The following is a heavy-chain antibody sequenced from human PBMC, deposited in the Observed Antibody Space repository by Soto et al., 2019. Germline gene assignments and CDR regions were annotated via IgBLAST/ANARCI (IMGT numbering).Heavy chain of an antibody. CDR3: ARDCSSTSCYAYP. CDR2: IIPILGIA. J-gene: IGHJ5*02. V-gene: IGHV1-69*04. D-gene: IGHD2-2*01. Sequence: SVKVSCKASGGAFSSYTISWVRQAPGQGLEWMGRIIPILGIANYAQKFQGRVTITADKSTCTAYMELSSLRSEDTAVYYCARDCSSTSCYAYPWGQGTLVTVSS. CDR1: GGAFSSYT.